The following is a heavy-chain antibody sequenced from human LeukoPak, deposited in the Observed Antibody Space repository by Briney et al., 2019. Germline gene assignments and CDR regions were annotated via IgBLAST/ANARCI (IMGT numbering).Heavy chain of an antibody. CDR1: GGSFSGYY. Sequence: SETLSLTCAVYGGSFSGYYWSWIRQPPGKGLEWIGEINHSGSTNYNPSLKSRVTISVDTSKNQFSLKLSSVTAADTAVYYCARRVGYGGNPDPFFDYWGQGTLVTVSS. V-gene: IGHV4-34*01. J-gene: IGHJ4*02. D-gene: IGHD4-23*01. CDR2: INHSGST. CDR3: ARRVGYGGNPDPFFDY.